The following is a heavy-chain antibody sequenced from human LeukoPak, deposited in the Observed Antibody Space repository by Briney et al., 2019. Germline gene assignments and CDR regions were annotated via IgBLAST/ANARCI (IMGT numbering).Heavy chain of an antibody. CDR3: ATSYYDSSGYYYYFDY. CDR1: GYXLTELS. Sequence: ASVKVSCKVSGYXLTELSIHWVRQAPGKGLEWMGGFDPEDGETIYAQKFQGRVTMTEDTSTDTAYMELSSLRSEDTAVYYCATSYYDSSGYYYYFDYWGQGTLVTVSS. V-gene: IGHV1-24*01. J-gene: IGHJ4*02. D-gene: IGHD3-22*01. CDR2: FDPEDGET.